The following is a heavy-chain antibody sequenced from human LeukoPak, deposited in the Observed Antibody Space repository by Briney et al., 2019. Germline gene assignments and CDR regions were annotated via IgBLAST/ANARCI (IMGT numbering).Heavy chain of an antibody. V-gene: IGHV3-30*03. Sequence: GGSLRLSCAASGFTFSSYSMNWVRQAPGKGLEWVAVISYDGSNKYYADSVKGRFTISRDNSKNTLYLQMNSLRVEDTAVYYCVGYGSGSYYNYYMDVWGKGTTVTVSS. J-gene: IGHJ6*03. D-gene: IGHD3-10*01. CDR3: VGYGSGSYYNYYMDV. CDR2: ISYDGSNK. CDR1: GFTFSSYS.